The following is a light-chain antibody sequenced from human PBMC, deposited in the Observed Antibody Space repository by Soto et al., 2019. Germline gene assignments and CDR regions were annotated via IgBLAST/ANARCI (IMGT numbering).Light chain of an antibody. CDR2: DAS. CDR1: QTFRDNY. CDR3: QQFSSYPLT. Sequence: VLTQSPGTLSLSPGERATLSCRASQTFRDNYLAWYQLKPGPAPRSLIYDASSRATGIPDRFSGGGSGTDFTLTISRLEPEDFAVYYCQQFSSYPLTFGGGTKVDIK. V-gene: IGKV3-20*01. J-gene: IGKJ4*01.